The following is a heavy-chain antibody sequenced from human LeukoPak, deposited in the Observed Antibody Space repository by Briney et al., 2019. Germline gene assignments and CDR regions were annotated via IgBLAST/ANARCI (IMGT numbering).Heavy chain of an antibody. CDR2: IYYSGST. CDR3: ARDPAREYYFDY. Sequence: SETLSLTCTVSGASIDNYYWGWIRQPPGKGLEWIGYIYYSGSTNYNPSLKSRVTISVDTSKNQFSLKLSSVTAADTAVYYCARDPAREYYFDYWGQGTLVTVSS. V-gene: IGHV4-59*01. J-gene: IGHJ4*02. CDR1: GASIDNYY.